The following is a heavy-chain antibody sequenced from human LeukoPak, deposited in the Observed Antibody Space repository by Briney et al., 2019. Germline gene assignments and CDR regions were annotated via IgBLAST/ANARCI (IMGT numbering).Heavy chain of an antibody. V-gene: IGHV4-34*01. CDR3: AREPTPRYCTNGVCYGGFDY. Sequence: PSETLSLTCAVYGGSFSGYYWSWIRQPPGKGQEWIGEINHSGSTNYNPSLKSRVTISVDTSKNQFSLKLSSVTAADTAVYYCAREPTPRYCTNGVCYGGFDYWGQGTLVTVSS. D-gene: IGHD2-8*01. CDR2: INHSGST. J-gene: IGHJ4*02. CDR1: GGSFSGYY.